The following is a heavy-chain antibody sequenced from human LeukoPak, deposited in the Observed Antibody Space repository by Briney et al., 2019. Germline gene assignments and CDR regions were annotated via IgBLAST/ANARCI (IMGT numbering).Heavy chain of an antibody. V-gene: IGHV3-48*02. D-gene: IGHD6-13*01. CDR2: ISSSSSI. CDR1: GFTFSSYS. Sequence: GGSLRLSCIASGFTFSSYSMNWVRQAPGKRLEWVSYISSSSSIYYADSVKGRFTISRDNAKTSLYLQMNSLRDEDTAVYYCARDQRSGIAAYGMDVWGQGTTVIVSS. J-gene: IGHJ6*02. CDR3: ARDQRSGIAAYGMDV.